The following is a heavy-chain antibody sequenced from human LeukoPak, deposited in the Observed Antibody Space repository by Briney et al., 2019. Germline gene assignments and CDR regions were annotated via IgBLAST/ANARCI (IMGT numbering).Heavy chain of an antibody. D-gene: IGHD6-13*01. CDR2: ISDTGFTT. V-gene: IGHV3-11*01. CDR3: ARGSGSSWYFYFDY. CDR1: GFIINDYY. Sequence: GGSLRLSCAASGFIINDYYMTWIRQTPGKGLEWISDISDTGFTTQYADSVKGRFTISRDNAKNSVYLQMNSLRAEDTALYYCARGSGSSWYFYFDYWGQGTLVTVSS. J-gene: IGHJ4*02.